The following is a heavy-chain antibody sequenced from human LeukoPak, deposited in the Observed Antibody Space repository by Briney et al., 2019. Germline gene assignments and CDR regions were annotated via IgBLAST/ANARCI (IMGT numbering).Heavy chain of an antibody. D-gene: IGHD3-10*01. Sequence: ASVKVSCKASGYTFTCYYMHWVRQAPGQGLEWMGWINPNSGGTDYAQKFQGRVTMTRDTSISTAYMELSRLRSDDTAVYYCARVYGSGSYSYWGQGTLVTVSS. J-gene: IGHJ4*02. CDR1: GYTFTCYY. V-gene: IGHV1-2*02. CDR2: INPNSGGT. CDR3: ARVYGSGSYSY.